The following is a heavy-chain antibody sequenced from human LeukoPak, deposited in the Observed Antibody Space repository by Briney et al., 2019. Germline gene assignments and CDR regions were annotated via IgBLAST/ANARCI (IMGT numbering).Heavy chain of an antibody. CDR2: IYPGDSDT. CDR1: GYSFTDYW. V-gene: IGHV5-51*01. Sequence: GESLKISCKGSGYSFTDYWIGWVRQMPGKGLEWMGIIYPGDSDTRYSPSFQGQVTISADKSISTAYLQRSSLKASDSAIYYCAKTPYSSSWYVFDYWGQGTLVTVSS. CDR3: AKTPYSSSWYVFDY. J-gene: IGHJ4*02. D-gene: IGHD6-13*01.